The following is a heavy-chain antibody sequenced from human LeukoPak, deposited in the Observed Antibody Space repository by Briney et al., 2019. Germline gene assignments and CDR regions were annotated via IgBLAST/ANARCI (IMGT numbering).Heavy chain of an antibody. J-gene: IGHJ3*02. CDR3: ARVYRDYIFGAFDI. CDR2: ISSSSRTI. V-gene: IGHV3-48*04. CDR1: GFTFSSYS. D-gene: IGHD3-16*01. Sequence: GGSLRLSCAASGFTFSSYSMNWVRQAPGDGLEWVSYISSSSRTIYYADSVKGRFTISRDNAKNSLYLQMNSLRAEDTAVYYCARVYRDYIFGAFDIWGQGTMVTVSS.